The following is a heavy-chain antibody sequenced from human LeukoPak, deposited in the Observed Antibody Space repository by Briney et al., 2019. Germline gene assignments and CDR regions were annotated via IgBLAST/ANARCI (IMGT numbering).Heavy chain of an antibody. CDR1: GYTFNMYD. CDR3: ARVLARGRGALKGRLLYNNVYYDMDV. Sequence: RASVKVSCKASGYTFNMYDINWVRQTTGQGLEWMGWVSPTSGNTHYAQNFQGRVTMTWNSSITTAYMELSSLRSEDTAVFYCARVLARGRGALKGRLLYNNVYYDMDVWGQGTTVTVSS. V-gene: IGHV1-8*01. CDR2: VSPTSGNT. J-gene: IGHJ6*02. D-gene: IGHD3-16*01.